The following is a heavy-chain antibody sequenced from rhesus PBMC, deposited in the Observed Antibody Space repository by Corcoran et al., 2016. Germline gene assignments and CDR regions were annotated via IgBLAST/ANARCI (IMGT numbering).Heavy chain of an antibody. D-gene: IGHD3-16*01. Sequence: QVQLQESGPGLVKPSEPLSLTCAVSGGSISSNSWSWLRQPPGKGLEWIGRIYGSGSSTNYNPSLKSRVTLSVDTSKNQLSLKLSSVTAADTAVYYCARHPYYSTFDYWGQGVLVTVSS. CDR3: ARHPYYSTFDY. CDR2: IYGSGSST. J-gene: IGHJ4*01. CDR1: GGSISSNS. V-gene: IGHV4S11*01.